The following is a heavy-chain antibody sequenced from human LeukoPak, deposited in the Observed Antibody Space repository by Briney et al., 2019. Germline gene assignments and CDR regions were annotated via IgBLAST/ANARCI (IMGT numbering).Heavy chain of an antibody. CDR2: INTGSGNT. D-gene: IGHD1-14*01. J-gene: IGHJ4*02. Sequence: ASVKVSRKASGYTFSSYAIHWVRQAPGQRLEWTGWINTGSGNTKYSEKCQGRVTITRDTSASTAYMELSSLRSEDTAVYYCARDIFGTSRPSDYSGQGTLVTVSS. V-gene: IGHV1-3*04. CDR1: GYTFSSYA. CDR3: ARDIFGTSRPSDY.